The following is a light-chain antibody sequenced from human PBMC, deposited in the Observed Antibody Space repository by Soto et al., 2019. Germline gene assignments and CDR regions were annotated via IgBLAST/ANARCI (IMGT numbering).Light chain of an antibody. CDR3: QQSFSPRLT. J-gene: IGKJ4*01. V-gene: IGKV1-39*01. Sequence: DIQITQSPSSFSSSVRERFTITCRTSQPFNNYLTWCQQKPGKAPKGLIYAASTLQSGVPSRFSGSGSGAEFTLTISSLQPEDFATYYCQQSFSPRLTFGGGTKVDIK. CDR1: QPFNNY. CDR2: AAS.